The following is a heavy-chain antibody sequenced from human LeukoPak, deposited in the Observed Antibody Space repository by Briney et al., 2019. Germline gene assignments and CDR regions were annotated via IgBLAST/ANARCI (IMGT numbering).Heavy chain of an antibody. CDR3: ARGIAVAGLDY. D-gene: IGHD6-19*01. Sequence: KSGRSLRLSCAASRFTFSSYVMHWVRQAPGKGLEWVSSISSSSSYVYYADSVKGRFTISRDNAKNSLYLQMNSLRAEDTAVYYCARGIAVAGLDYWGQGTLVTVSS. V-gene: IGHV3-21*01. J-gene: IGHJ4*02. CDR2: ISSSSSYV. CDR1: RFTFSSYV.